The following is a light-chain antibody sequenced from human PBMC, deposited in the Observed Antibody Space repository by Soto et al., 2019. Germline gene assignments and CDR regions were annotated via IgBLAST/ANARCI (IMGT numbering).Light chain of an antibody. V-gene: IGKV3-15*01. CDR3: QHYGNSPT. J-gene: IGKJ1*01. CDR1: QSVSSN. CDR2: GAS. Sequence: EVVMTQSPATLSVSLGDRATLSCRASQSVSSNLAWYQQKPGQAPRLLIYGASTRATGIPARFSGSGSGTEFTLTISSLQSEDFAVYSCQHYGNSPTFGQGTKVQIK.